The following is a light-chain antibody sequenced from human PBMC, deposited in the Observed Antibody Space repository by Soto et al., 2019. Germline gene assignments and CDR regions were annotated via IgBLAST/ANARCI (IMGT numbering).Light chain of an antibody. V-gene: IGKV3-20*01. Sequence: EIGLTQSPGTLSLSPGERATLSCMASQSVSSSFLAWYQQKPGQAPRLLIYGASSRATGIPDRFSGSGSGTDFTLTISRLEPEDFAVYYCQQSGSSPLTFGGGTKVDIK. J-gene: IGKJ4*01. CDR2: GAS. CDR1: QSVSSSF. CDR3: QQSGSSPLT.